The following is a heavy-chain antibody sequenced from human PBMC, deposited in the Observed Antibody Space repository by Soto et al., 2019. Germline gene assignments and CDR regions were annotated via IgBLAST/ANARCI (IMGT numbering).Heavy chain of an antibody. CDR2: ISRSGSTI. CDR1: GLTFSSYE. CDR3: AKGASPDYGGNYLDAFDI. J-gene: IGHJ3*02. V-gene: IGHV3-48*03. Sequence: EVQLVESGGGLVQPGGSLRLSCAASGLTFSSYEMNWVRQAPGKGLEWVSYISRSGSTIYYADSVKGRVTISRDNAKNSLYLQMNSLRAEDTAVYYCAKGASPDYGGNYLDAFDIWGQGTMVTVSS. D-gene: IGHD1-7*01.